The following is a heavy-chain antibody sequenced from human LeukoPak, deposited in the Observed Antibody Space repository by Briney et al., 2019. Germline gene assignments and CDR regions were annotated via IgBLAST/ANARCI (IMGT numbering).Heavy chain of an antibody. Sequence: GGSLRLSCAASGFTFSNYWMTWVRQAPGKGLEWVANIRQDGGEKYYVESVGGRFTISRDNAESSLYLQMNSLRVEDTAVYYCARDGFILTMDYWGQGILVTVSS. J-gene: IGHJ4*02. D-gene: IGHD3-9*01. CDR2: IRQDGGEK. CDR3: ARDGFILTMDY. CDR1: GFTFSNYW. V-gene: IGHV3-7*01.